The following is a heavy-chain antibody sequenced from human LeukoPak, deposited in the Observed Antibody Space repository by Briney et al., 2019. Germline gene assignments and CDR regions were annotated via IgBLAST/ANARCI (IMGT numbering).Heavy chain of an antibody. Sequence: PSETLSLTCTVSGGSISSYYWSWIRQPPGTGLEWIGYIYYSGSTNYNPSLKSRVTISVDTSKNQFSLKLSSVTAADTAVYYCARELDYYYMDVWGKGTTVTVSS. CDR2: IYYSGST. CDR1: GGSISSYY. V-gene: IGHV4-59*01. J-gene: IGHJ6*03. CDR3: ARELDYYYMDV.